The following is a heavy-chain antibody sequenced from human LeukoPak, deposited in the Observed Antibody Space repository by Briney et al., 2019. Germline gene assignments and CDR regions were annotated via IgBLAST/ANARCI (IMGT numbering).Heavy chain of an antibody. CDR3: ARVRITGTTSQAGFDY. D-gene: IGHD1-7*01. V-gene: IGHV6-1*01. CDR2: TYYRSKSYN. J-gene: IGHJ4*02. Sequence: SQTLSLTCAISGDSVSINSAAWNWIRQSPSRWLEWLGRTYYRSKSYNDYAVSVKSRVTINPDTSKNQFSLQLTSVPPEDTAVYYCARVRITGTTSQAGFDYWGQGTLVTVSS. CDR1: GDSVSINSAA.